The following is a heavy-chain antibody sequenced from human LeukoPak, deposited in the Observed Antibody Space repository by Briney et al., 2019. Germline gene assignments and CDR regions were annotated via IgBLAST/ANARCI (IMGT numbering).Heavy chain of an antibody. D-gene: IGHD2-15*01. Sequence: PSETLSLTCTVSGGSISSSSYYWGWIRQPPGKGLEWIGNIYYSGSTHYNPSLKSRVTMSVDTSKNQFSLRLNSVTAADTAVYYCARVRCSGGSCPYYYYYYYMDVWGKGTTVTVSS. J-gene: IGHJ6*03. CDR1: GGSISSSSYY. V-gene: IGHV4-39*07. CDR2: IYYSGST. CDR3: ARVRCSGGSCPYYYYYYYMDV.